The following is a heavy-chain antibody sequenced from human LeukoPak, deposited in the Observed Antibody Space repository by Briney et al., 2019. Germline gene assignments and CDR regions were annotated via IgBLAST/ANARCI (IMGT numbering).Heavy chain of an antibody. Sequence: GASVKVSCKASGYTFTSYSISWVRQAPGQGLEWMGWISAYNGNTNYAQKLQGRVTMTTDTSTSTAYMELRSLRSDDTAVYYCARDRVGGCSSTSCYTHYYGMDVWGQGTTVTVS. CDR3: ARDRVGGCSSTSCYTHYYGMDV. CDR2: ISAYNGNT. D-gene: IGHD2-2*02. J-gene: IGHJ6*02. V-gene: IGHV1-18*01. CDR1: GYTFTSYS.